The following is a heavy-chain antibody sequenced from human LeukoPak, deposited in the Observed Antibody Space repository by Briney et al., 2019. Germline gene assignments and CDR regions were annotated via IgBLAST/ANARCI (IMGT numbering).Heavy chain of an antibody. Sequence: SSETLSLTCAVSGGSINSHYWGWIRQPPGKGLQWIGDIYYTGKINYNPSLKSRVTITLDTSKDHLSLNLTSVLAADTAIDYCGRRDTGWNYFDYWGQGILVTVSS. CDR3: GRRDTGWNYFDY. CDR2: IYYTGKI. CDR1: GGSINSHY. J-gene: IGHJ4*02. D-gene: IGHD6-19*01. V-gene: IGHV4-59*08.